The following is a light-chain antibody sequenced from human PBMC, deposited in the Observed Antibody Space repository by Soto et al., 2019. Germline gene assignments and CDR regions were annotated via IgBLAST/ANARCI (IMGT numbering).Light chain of an antibody. CDR3: QQVDNFPLT. V-gene: IGKV3-15*01. CDR1: QSVSSN. CDR2: GAS. Sequence: EIVMTQSPATLSVSPGERATLSCRASQSVSSNLAWYQQKPGQAPRLLIYGASTRATGIPARFSGSGSGTEFTLTISSLQSEDFATYYCQQVDNFPLTFGPGTKVD. J-gene: IGKJ3*01.